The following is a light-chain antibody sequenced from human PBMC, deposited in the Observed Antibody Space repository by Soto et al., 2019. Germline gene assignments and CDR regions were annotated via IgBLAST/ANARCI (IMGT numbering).Light chain of an antibody. CDR1: QSGLYSSNNKNF. CDR3: QQYYATPYT. Sequence: DIVMTQSPDSLAVSLGERATINCKSSQSGLYSSNNKNFLAWYQQRPGQPPKLLISWASTRESGVPDRFSGGGSGTDFTLTISSLQAEDVAFYYCQQYYATPYTFGQGTKLEI. V-gene: IGKV4-1*01. J-gene: IGKJ2*01. CDR2: WAS.